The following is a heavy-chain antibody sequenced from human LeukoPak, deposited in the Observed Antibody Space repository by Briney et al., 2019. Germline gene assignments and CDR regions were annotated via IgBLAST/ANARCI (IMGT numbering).Heavy chain of an antibody. J-gene: IGHJ4*02. V-gene: IGHV3-23*01. CDR3: AKDLSARSSSEDY. CDR2: ICGSGGST. CDR1: GFTFSSYA. Sequence: GGSLRLSCAASGFTFSSYAMSWVRQAPGKGLEWVSAICGSGGSTYYADSVKGRFTISRDNSKNTLYLQMNSLRAEDTAVYHCAKDLSARSSSEDYWGQGTLVTVSS. D-gene: IGHD6-6*01.